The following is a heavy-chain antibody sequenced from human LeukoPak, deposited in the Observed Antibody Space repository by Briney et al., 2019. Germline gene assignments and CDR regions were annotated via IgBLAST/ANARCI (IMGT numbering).Heavy chain of an antibody. CDR2: ISGSGGST. V-gene: IGHV3-23*01. CDR3: AKGPSNYDILTFDY. D-gene: IGHD3-9*01. J-gene: IGHJ4*02. Sequence: AASGFTFSKYAMNWVRQAPAKGLEWVSGISGSGGSTYYADSVKGRFTISRDNSKNTLYLQMNSLRAEDTAVYYCAKGPSNYDILTFDYWGQGTLVTVSS. CDR1: GFTFSKYA.